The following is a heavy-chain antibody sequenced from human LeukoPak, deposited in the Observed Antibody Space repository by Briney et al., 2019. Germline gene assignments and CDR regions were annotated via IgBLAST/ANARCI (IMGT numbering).Heavy chain of an antibody. Sequence: GGSLRLSCAASGFTFSSYGMHWVRQAPGKGLEWVAFIRYDGSNKYYADSVKGRFTISRDNSKNTLYLQMNSLRAEDTAVYYCAKARYRYGFGFDYWGQGTLVTVSS. CDR3: AKARYRYGFGFDY. CDR1: GFTFSSYG. J-gene: IGHJ4*02. V-gene: IGHV3-30*02. D-gene: IGHD5-18*01. CDR2: IRYDGSNK.